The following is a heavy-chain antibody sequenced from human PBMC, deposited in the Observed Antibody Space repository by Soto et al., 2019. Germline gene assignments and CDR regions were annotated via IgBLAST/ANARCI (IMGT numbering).Heavy chain of an antibody. J-gene: IGHJ6*03. CDR2: INTNTGNP. Sequence: QVQLVQSGSELKKPGASVKVSCKASGYTFTSYAMNWVRQAPGQGLEWMGWINTNTGNPTYAQGFTGRFVFSLDTSISTAYLQICSLKAEDTAVYYCARGETYSGYDYYYYYYYWDVWGKGTTVTVSS. CDR1: GYTFTSYA. D-gene: IGHD5-12*01. V-gene: IGHV7-4-1*01. CDR3: ARGETYSGYDYYYYYYYWDV.